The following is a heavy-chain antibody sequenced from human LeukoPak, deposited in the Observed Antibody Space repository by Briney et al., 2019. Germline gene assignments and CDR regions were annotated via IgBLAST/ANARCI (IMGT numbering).Heavy chain of an antibody. Sequence: GGSLRLSCAASGFTFSSYGMHWVRQAPGKGLGWVAVIWYDGSNKYYADSVKGRFTICRDNSKNTLYLQMNSLRAEDTAVYYCAASGSGWFYGMDVWGQGTTVTVSS. CDR1: GFTFSSYG. V-gene: IGHV3-33*01. J-gene: IGHJ6*02. D-gene: IGHD6-19*01. CDR2: IWYDGSNK. CDR3: AASGSGWFYGMDV.